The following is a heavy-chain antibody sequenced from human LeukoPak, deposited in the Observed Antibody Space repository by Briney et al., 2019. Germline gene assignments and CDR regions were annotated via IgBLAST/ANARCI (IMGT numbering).Heavy chain of an antibody. CDR3: ARGHYYDSSGYYYYNWFDP. Sequence: ASVKVPCKASGGTFSSYAISWVRQAPGQGLEWMGGIIPIFGTANYAQKFQGRVTITTDESTSTAYMELSSLRSEDTAVYYCARGHYYDSSGYYYYNWFDPWGQGTLVTVSS. CDR2: IIPIFGTA. CDR1: GGTFSSYA. D-gene: IGHD3-22*01. J-gene: IGHJ5*02. V-gene: IGHV1-69*05.